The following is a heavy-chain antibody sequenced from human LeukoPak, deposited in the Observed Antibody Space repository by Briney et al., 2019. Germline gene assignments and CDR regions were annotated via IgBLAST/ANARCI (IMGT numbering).Heavy chain of an antibody. CDR1: GGSISSSSYY. J-gene: IGHJ4*02. D-gene: IGHD3-22*01. V-gene: IGHV4-39*07. Sequence: PSETLSLTCTVSGGSISSSSYYWGWIRQPPGKGLEWIGSIYHSGSTYYNPSLKSRVTISVDTSKNQFSLKLSSVTAADTAVYYCARVLTTMIVGYWGQGTLVTVSS. CDR3: ARVLTTMIVGY. CDR2: IYHSGST.